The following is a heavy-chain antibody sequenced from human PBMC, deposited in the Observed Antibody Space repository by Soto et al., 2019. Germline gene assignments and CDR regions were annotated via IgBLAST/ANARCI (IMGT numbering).Heavy chain of an antibody. Sequence: QVQLVQSGAEVKRTGYSVTVSCKVSGDTFTFYSINWVRQAPGLGLEWMGRINPILSMSNYAQRFQGRVTMTADKSTSTAYMELSSLRSEDTAIYYCASSYGSGYRAFDYWGQGALVTVSS. CDR2: INPILSMS. J-gene: IGHJ4*02. D-gene: IGHD3-10*01. V-gene: IGHV1-69*02. CDR3: ASSYGSGYRAFDY. CDR1: GDTFTFYS.